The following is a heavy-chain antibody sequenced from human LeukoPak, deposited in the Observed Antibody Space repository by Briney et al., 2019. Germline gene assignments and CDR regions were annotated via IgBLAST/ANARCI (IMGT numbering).Heavy chain of an antibody. CDR2: IYYRGSA. D-gene: IGHD1-26*01. J-gene: IGHJ4*02. V-gene: IGHV4-59*01. CDR3: ARNSGRYDY. CDR1: GVSISSYY. Sequence: SETLSLTCTVSGVSISSYYWSWIRQPPGKRLEWIGDIYYRGSANYNPSLKSRVTISVDTSKNQFSLKLSSVTAADTAVYYCARNSGRYDYWGQGTLVTVSS.